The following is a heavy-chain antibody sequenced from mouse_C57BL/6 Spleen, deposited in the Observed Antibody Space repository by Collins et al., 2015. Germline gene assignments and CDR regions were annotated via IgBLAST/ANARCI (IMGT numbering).Heavy chain of an antibody. CDR2: IYPGDGDT. Sequence: QVQLQQSGAELVKPGASVKISCKASGYAFSSYWMNWVKQRPGKGLEWIGQIYPGDGDTNYNGKFKGKATLTADKSSSTAYMQLSSLTSEDSAVYFCARSEYDYDVRVWFAYWGQGTLVTVSA. CDR3: ARSEYDYDVRVWFAY. V-gene: IGHV1-80*01. CDR1: GYAFSSYW. D-gene: IGHD2-4*01. J-gene: IGHJ3*01.